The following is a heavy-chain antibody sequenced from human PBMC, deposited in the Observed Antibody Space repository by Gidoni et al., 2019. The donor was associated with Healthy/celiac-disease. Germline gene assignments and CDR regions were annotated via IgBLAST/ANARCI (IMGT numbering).Heavy chain of an antibody. CDR1: GGSIRSGGYS. CDR3: ASRGRFGYYGMDV. V-gene: IGHV4-30-2*01. J-gene: IGHJ6*04. Sequence: QLQLQESGSGLVKPSQTLSLTGAVSGGSIRSGGYSWSWIRQPPGKGLEWIGYIYHSGSTYYNPSLKSRVTISVDRSKNQFSLKLSSVTAADTAVYYCASRGRFGYYGMDVWGKGTTVTVSS. D-gene: IGHD3-16*01. CDR2: IYHSGST.